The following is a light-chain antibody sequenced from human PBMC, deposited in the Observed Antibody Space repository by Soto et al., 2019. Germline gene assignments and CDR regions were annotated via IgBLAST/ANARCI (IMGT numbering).Light chain of an antibody. CDR2: GNT. CDR3: QSYDNSLSVVV. CDR1: SSNIGEDYD. V-gene: IGLV1-40*01. Sequence: QSVLTQPPSVSGAPGQRVTFSCTGSSSNIGEDYDVHWYQQLPGTAPKLLIYGNTNRPSGVPDRFSGSKSDTSASLAITGLEAEDEADYYCQSYDNSLSVVVFGGGTKLTVL. J-gene: IGLJ2*01.